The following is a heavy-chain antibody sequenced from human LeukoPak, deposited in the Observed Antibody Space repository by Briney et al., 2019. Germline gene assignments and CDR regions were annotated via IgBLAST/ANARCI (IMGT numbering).Heavy chain of an antibody. D-gene: IGHD3-3*01. J-gene: IGHJ4*02. Sequence: PGGSLRLSCATSGFAFKNYAMNWVRRAPGKGLEWVSSISSSGFATYYGDSVKGRFTISRDNSKNTLYLQMNSLRAEDTAVYYCAKSPYYDFWSGYYTFFDYWGQGTLVTVSS. CDR1: GFAFKNYA. V-gene: IGHV3-23*01. CDR2: ISSSGFAT. CDR3: AKSPYYDFWSGYYTFFDY.